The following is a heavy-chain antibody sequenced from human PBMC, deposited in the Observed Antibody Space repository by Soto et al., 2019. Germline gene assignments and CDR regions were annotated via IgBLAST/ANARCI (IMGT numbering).Heavy chain of an antibody. CDR1: GGSISSSSYY. J-gene: IGHJ5*02. V-gene: IGHV4-39*07. D-gene: IGHD3-22*01. Sequence: PSETLSLTCTVSGGSISSSSYYWGWIRQTPGKGLEWIGSIYYSGNTYYNPSLKSRVTISLETSKSQFSLRLTSVTAADTAVYYCARLRAYYQSLDPWGPRPLVTVSS. CDR2: IYYSGNT. CDR3: ARLRAYYQSLDP.